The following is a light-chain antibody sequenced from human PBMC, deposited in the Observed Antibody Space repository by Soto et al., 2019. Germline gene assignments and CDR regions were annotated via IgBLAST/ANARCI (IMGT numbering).Light chain of an antibody. V-gene: IGKV1-5*01. CDR3: QQYKYHVWT. CDR2: YVS. J-gene: IGKJ1*01. Sequence: DIQMTQSPSTLPASVGDRVTISCRASQTVERWLAWYQQKPGKAPKLLISYVSTLERGVPSWFSGSGSATEITLTISGLPSDDFAPYYCQQYKYHVWTYGKGTKV. CDR1: QTVERW.